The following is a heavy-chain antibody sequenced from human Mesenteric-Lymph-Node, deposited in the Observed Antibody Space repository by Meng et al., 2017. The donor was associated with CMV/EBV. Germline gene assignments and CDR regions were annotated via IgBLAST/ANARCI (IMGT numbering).Heavy chain of an antibody. CDR1: TSYD. V-gene: IGHV1-8*01. J-gene: IGHJ4*02. CDR3: ARGRYYQGILIGYYRFYFDY. CDR2: MNPNSGNT. Sequence: TSYDINWVRQATGQGLEWMGRMNPNSGNTGYAQKFQGRVTMTRNTSISTAYMELSSLRSEDTAVYYCARGRYYQGILIGYYRFYFDYWGQGTLVTVSS. D-gene: IGHD3-9*01.